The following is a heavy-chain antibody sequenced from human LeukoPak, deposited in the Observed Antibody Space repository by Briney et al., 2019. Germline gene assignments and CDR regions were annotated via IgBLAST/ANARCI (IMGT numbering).Heavy chain of an antibody. Sequence: SETLSLTCTVSGGSISSDYWSWIRQPPGKGLEWIWYIYYIGSTNYYPSFKSRITISVDTSKSHFSLKLSSVTAADTAVYYCARVVGATGSSDYWGQGTLVTVSS. J-gene: IGHJ4*02. D-gene: IGHD1-26*01. CDR3: ARVVGATGSSDY. CDR1: GGSISSDY. CDR2: IYYIGST. V-gene: IGHV4-59*01.